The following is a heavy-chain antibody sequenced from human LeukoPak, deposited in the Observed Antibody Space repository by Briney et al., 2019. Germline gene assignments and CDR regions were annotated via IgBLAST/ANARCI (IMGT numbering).Heavy chain of an antibody. V-gene: IGHV6-1*01. Sequence: SQTLSLTCDISGDSVSSDTAAWNWIRQSPSIGLEWLGRTYYRSQWGYDFAEFVRNRIIINPDTSENQVSLQLNSVTPEDTAVYYCARQPDQQPASFDSWGKGTTVTISS. CDR2: TYYRSQWGY. D-gene: IGHD3-9*01. CDR1: GDSVSSDTAA. J-gene: IGHJ6*04. CDR3: ARQPDQQPASFDS.